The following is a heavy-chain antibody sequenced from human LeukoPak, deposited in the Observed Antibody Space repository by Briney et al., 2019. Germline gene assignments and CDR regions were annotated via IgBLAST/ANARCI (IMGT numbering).Heavy chain of an antibody. J-gene: IGHJ5*02. D-gene: IGHD3-16*01. V-gene: IGHV4-39*07. CDR3: ARFPTYYDYVWGSSEA. Sequence: SETLSLTCTVSGGSISSSSYYWGWIRQPPGKGLEWIGSIYYSGSTYYNPSLKSRVTISVDTSKNQFSLKLSSVTAADTAVYYCARFPTYYDYVWGSSEAWGQGTLVTVSS. CDR2: IYYSGST. CDR1: GGSISSSSYY.